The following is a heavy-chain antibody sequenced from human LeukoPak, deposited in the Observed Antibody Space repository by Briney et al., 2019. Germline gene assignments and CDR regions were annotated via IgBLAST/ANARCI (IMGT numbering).Heavy chain of an antibody. CDR3: ARWYCSNNLCFHMDV. V-gene: IGHV4-59*08. CDR1: GDSISSYY. Sequence: SETLSLTCTVSGDSISSYYWSWIRQPPGKGLEWIGDVHYSGSSAYIPSLKSRVTMSVDTSKNQFSLSLTSVTAADTALYYCARWYCSNNLCFHMDVWGKGTTVTVFS. CDR2: VHYSGSS. J-gene: IGHJ6*03. D-gene: IGHD2-8*01.